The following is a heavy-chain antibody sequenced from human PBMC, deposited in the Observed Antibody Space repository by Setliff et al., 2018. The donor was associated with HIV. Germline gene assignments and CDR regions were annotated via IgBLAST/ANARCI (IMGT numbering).Heavy chain of an antibody. J-gene: IGHJ3*02. V-gene: IGHV1-18*04. D-gene: IGHD3-22*01. CDR2: ISAYNGNT. CDR3: AREGWGSGYAFDI. Sequence: ASVKVSCKASGYTFTDYYIHWVQQAPGKGLEWMGWISAYNGNTNYAQTLQGRVTMTTDTSTTTAYMELRSLRSDDTAVYYCAREGWGSGYAFDIWGQGTMVTVSS. CDR1: GYTFTDYY.